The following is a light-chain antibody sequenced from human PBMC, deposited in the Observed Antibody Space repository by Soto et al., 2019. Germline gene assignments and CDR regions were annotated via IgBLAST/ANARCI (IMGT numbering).Light chain of an antibody. V-gene: IGKV1-33*01. CDR2: DAS. CDR3: QHYDHLPIT. Sequence: DIQMTQSPSSLSASVGDRVPITCQASQDITNYLNWYQQKPGKAPRLLLYDASSLETGVPSRFSGSGSGTDFTFTISSLQPEDIATYYCQHYDHLPITFGQGTRLEIK. J-gene: IGKJ5*01. CDR1: QDITNY.